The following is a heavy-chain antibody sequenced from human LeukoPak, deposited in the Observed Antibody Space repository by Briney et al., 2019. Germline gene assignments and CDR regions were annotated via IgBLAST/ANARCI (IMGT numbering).Heavy chain of an antibody. J-gene: IGHJ4*02. V-gene: IGHV3-30*18. D-gene: IGHD3-22*01. CDR2: ISYDGSNK. CDR3: AKEADSSGYSLSY. Sequence: GGSLRLSCAASGFTFSSYGMHWVRQAPGKGLEWVAVISYDGSNKYYADSVKGRFTISRDNSKNTLYLQMNSLRAEDTAVYYCAKEADSSGYSLSYWGQGTLVTASS. CDR1: GFTFSSYG.